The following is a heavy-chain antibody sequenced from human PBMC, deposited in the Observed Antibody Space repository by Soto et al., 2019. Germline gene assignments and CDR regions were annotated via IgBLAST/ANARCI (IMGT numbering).Heavy chain of an antibody. CDR3: ARSGDDYGSYIDY. D-gene: IGHD4-17*01. CDR2: INHSGNT. V-gene: IGHV4-38-2*01. J-gene: IGHJ4*02. Sequence: KPSETLSLTCGVSGYSISSGYYWAWVRQPPGKGLEWIGSINHSGNTYYNPSLKSRVTISVDTSKNQVSLKLNSVTAADTAVYYCARSGDDYGSYIDYWGQGTLVTVSS. CDR1: GYSISSGYY.